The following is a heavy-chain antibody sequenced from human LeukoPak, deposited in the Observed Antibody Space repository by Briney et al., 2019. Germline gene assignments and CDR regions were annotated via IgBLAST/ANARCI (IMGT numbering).Heavy chain of an antibody. V-gene: IGHV3-7*03. CDR2: IKQDGSEK. CDR3: ARDLGWNDDYYYYGMDV. D-gene: IGHD1-1*01. CDR1: GFTFSSYW. J-gene: IGHJ6*04. Sequence: GGSLRLSCAASGFTFSSYWMSWVRQAPGKGLEWVANIKQDGSEKYYVDSVKGRFTISRDNAKNLLYLQMNSLRAEDTAVYYCARDLGWNDDYYYYGMDVWGKGTTVTVSS.